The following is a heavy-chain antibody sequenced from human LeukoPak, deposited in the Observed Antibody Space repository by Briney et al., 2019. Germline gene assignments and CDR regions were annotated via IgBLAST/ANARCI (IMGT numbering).Heavy chain of an antibody. J-gene: IGHJ6*04. D-gene: IGHD2-2*01. CDR3: ARDPVFPVVPAATSCGMDV. V-gene: IGHV3-21*01. CDR1: GLTFSSYS. Sequence: KPGGSLRLSCAASGLTFSSYSMNWVRQAPGKGLEWVSSISSSSSYIYYADSVKGRFTISRDNAKNSLYLQMNSLRAEDTAVYYCARDPVFPVVPAATSCGMDVWGKGTTVTVSS. CDR2: ISSSSSYI.